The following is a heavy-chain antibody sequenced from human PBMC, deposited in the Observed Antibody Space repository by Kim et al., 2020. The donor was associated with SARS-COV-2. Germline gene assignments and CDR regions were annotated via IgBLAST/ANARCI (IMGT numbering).Heavy chain of an antibody. J-gene: IGHJ3*02. D-gene: IGHD3-3*01. CDR3: ARASYYDFWSGPTAFDI. Sequence: LNSRGTISVDTSKNQFSRKLSSVTAADTAVYYCARASYYDFWSGPTAFDIWGQGTMVTVSS. V-gene: IGHV4-59*01.